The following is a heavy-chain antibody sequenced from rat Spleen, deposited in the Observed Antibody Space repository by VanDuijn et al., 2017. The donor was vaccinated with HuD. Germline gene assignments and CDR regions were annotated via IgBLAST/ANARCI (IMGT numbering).Heavy chain of an antibody. CDR1: GFTFTNYG. V-gene: IGHV5-19*01. J-gene: IGHJ4*01. CDR3: ARHPLTTEAPYVMDA. CDR2: ISPSGSIT. D-gene: IGHD1-11*01. Sequence: EVQLMESGGGLVQPGRSLKLSCAASGFTFTNYGMHWIRQAPTNGLEWVASISPSGSITHYRDSVKGRFTISRDNAKNTQYLQMDSLRSEDTATYYCARHPLTTEAPYVMDAWGQGASVTVSS.